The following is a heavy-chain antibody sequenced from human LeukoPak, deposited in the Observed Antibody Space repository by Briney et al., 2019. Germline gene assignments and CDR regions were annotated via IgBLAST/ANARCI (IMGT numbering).Heavy chain of an antibody. Sequence: PSETLSLTCTVSGGSISSYYWSWLRQSAGKGLEWIGRIYTSGSTNYNPSLKSRVTMSLDTSENQFSLKLSSVTAADTAVYYCARDLAYYDSSGYLRYFDHWGQGTLVTVSS. CDR1: GGSISSYY. CDR2: IYTSGST. J-gene: IGHJ4*02. D-gene: IGHD3-22*01. CDR3: ARDLAYYDSSGYLRYFDH. V-gene: IGHV4-4*07.